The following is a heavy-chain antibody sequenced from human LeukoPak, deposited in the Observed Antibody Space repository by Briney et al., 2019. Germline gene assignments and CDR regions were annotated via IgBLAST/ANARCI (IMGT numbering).Heavy chain of an antibody. CDR3: ASPNDYGLADVFDF. J-gene: IGHJ4*02. CDR2: IRSKANTYAT. D-gene: IGHD4-17*01. Sequence: PGGSLRLSCAASGFTFSGSAVHWVRQAAGKGLEWVGRIRSKANTYATAYTASVKGRFTISRDDSKNTAYLQMDSLKTEDTAVYYCASPNDYGLADVFDFWGQGTLVTVSS. CDR1: GFTFSGSA. V-gene: IGHV3-73*01.